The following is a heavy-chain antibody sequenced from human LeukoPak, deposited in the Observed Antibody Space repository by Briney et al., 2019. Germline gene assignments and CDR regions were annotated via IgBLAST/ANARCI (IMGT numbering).Heavy chain of an antibody. CDR3: AREMAV. V-gene: IGHV3-33*08. CDR2: IWYDGSNE. D-gene: IGHD2-8*01. Sequence: QPGGSLRLSCAASGFTFSSYSMNWVRQAPGKGLEWVAVIWYDGSNEDYADSVKGRFTISRDNSKNTLYLQMNSLRAEDTAVYYCAREMAVWGQGALVTVSS. J-gene: IGHJ4*02. CDR1: GFTFSSYS.